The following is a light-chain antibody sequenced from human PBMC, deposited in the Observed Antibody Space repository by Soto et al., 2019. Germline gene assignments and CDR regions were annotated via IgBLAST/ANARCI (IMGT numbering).Light chain of an antibody. V-gene: IGKV3-11*01. J-gene: IGKJ4*01. CDR1: QSVSDQ. CDR2: DAS. CDR3: QQRRNWPWLT. Sequence: EIVLTQSPATLSLSPGERATLSCRTSQSVSDQLAWFQQKPGQAPRLLIYDASNRATGIPARFSGSGYGTDVTLTISSLAPEDVAVYYCQQRRNWPWLTFGGGTKVEI.